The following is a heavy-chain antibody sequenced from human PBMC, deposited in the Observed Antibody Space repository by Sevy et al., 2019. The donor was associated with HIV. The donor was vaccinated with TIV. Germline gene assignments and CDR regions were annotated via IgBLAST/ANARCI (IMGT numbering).Heavy chain of an antibody. Sequence: GESLKISCVASGFTFSSYEMNWVRQAPGKGLEWVSYISNSGTSMYYSDSVKGRFTISSDNARNSLYLQMNSLRAEDTAVYYCARDLPPSATTVAHFDCWGQGTLVTVSS. CDR1: GFTFSSYE. CDR3: ARDLPPSATTVAHFDC. V-gene: IGHV3-48*03. D-gene: IGHD4-17*01. J-gene: IGHJ4*02. CDR2: ISNSGTSM.